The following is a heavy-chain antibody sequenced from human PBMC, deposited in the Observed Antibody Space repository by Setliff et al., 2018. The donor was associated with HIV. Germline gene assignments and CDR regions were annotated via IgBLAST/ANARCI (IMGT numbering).Heavy chain of an antibody. CDR2: MNPDSRNT. V-gene: IGHV1-8*02. D-gene: IGHD3-22*01. CDR1: GYTFTNYD. Sequence: ASVKVSCKPSGYTFTNYDINWVRQAAGQGLEWMGWMNPDSRNTGYAQRFEGSVTMTWDTSINTAYVELRSLRLDDTAVYFCARGRTYDSSGYIGNWFDPWGQGTLVTVSS. J-gene: IGHJ5*02. CDR3: ARGRTYDSSGYIGNWFDP.